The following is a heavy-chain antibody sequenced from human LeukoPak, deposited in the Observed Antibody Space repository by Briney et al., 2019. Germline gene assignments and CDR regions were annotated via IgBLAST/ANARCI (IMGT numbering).Heavy chain of an antibody. Sequence: GGSLRLSRAASGFTFDDYAMHWVRHAPGKGLEWVSLISGDGGSTYYADSVKGRFTISRDNSKNSLYLQMNSLRTEDTALYYCAAGDSFDYWGQGTLVTVSS. CDR1: GFTFDDYA. CDR3: AAGDSFDY. D-gene: IGHD2-21*02. CDR2: ISGDGGST. V-gene: IGHV3-43*02. J-gene: IGHJ4*02.